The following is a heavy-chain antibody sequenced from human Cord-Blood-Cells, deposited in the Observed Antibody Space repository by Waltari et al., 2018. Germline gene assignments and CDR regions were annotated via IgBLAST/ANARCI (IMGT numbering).Heavy chain of an antibody. CDR3: AICFFGVGYYFDY. J-gene: IGHJ4*02. V-gene: IGHV1-46*01. D-gene: IGHD3-3*01. Sequence: QVQLVQSGAEVKKPGAAAKVSCKASGYTFTSYYMHWVRQAPGQGLEWMGIINPSGGSTSYAQKFQGRVTMTRDTSTSTVYMELSSLRSEDTAVYYCAICFFGVGYYFDYWGQGTLVTVSS. CDR1: GYTFTSYY. CDR2: INPSGGST.